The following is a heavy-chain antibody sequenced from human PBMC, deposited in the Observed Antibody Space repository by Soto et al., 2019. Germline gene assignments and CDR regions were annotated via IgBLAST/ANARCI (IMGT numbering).Heavy chain of an antibody. J-gene: IGHJ4*02. CDR2: ISGRGDST. CDR3: ARTWQGDY. D-gene: IGHD2-2*01. V-gene: IGHV3-23*01. CDR1: GFTFINYA. Sequence: EVQLLDSGGGLVQPGGSLRLSCAASGFTFINYAMNGVRQAPGKGLEWVSAISGRGDSTYYADSVKGRFTISRDNSKNTLYLQMNNLRAEDAAVYYCARTWQGDYWGQGTLVTVSS.